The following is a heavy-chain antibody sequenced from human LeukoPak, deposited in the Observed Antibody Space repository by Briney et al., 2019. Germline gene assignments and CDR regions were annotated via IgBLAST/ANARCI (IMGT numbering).Heavy chain of an antibody. D-gene: IGHD6-19*01. Sequence: GGSLRLSCAPSGFTFSSYSMNWVRQAPGKGLEWVSYISSSSSTIYYADSVKGRFTISRDNAKNSLYLQMNRLRAEDTAVYYCAREAGYSSGWYPDAFDIWGQGTMVTVSS. V-gene: IGHV3-48*01. CDR1: GFTFSSYS. CDR3: AREAGYSSGWYPDAFDI. CDR2: ISSSSSTI. J-gene: IGHJ3*02.